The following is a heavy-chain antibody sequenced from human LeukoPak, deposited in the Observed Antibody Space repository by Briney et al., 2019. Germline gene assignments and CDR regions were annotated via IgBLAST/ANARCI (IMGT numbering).Heavy chain of an antibody. CDR1: GFTFSSYA. V-gene: IGHV3-9*01. Sequence: GGSLRLSCAASGFTFSSYAMSWVRQAPGKGLEWVSGISWNSGSIGYADSVKGRFTISRDNAKNSLYLQMNSLRAEDTALYYCAKEATLNYFDYWGQGTLVTVSS. CDR2: ISWNSGSI. CDR3: AKEATLNYFDY. D-gene: IGHD1-26*01. J-gene: IGHJ4*02.